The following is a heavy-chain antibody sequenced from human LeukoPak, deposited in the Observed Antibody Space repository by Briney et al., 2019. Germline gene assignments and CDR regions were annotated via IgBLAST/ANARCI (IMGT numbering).Heavy chain of an antibody. J-gene: IGHJ4*02. CDR1: GFTFSTYT. D-gene: IGHD6-13*01. Sequence: GGSLRLSCAASGFTFSTYTMSWVRQAPGKGLEWVSIISGSGGSRYYADSVKGRSTISRDNSKNTLYLQMNSLRVEDTAVYYCATSGSWYFFDYWGQGTLVIVSS. CDR2: ISGSGGSR. CDR3: ATSGSWYFFDY. V-gene: IGHV3-23*01.